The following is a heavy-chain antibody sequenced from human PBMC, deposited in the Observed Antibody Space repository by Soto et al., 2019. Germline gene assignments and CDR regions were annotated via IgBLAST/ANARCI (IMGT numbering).Heavy chain of an antibody. D-gene: IGHD2-2*02. CDR3: ARDGSIVVVPAAIPPPYYYGMDV. CDR1: GGTFSSYA. Sequence: QVQLVQSGAEVKKPGSSVKVSCKASGGTFSSYAISWVRQAPGQGLEWMGGIIPILGTATYAQKFQGRVTITADESTSTAYMELSSLRSEDTAVYYCARDGSIVVVPAAIPPPYYYGMDVWGQGTTVTVSS. CDR2: IIPILGTA. V-gene: IGHV1-69*01. J-gene: IGHJ6*02.